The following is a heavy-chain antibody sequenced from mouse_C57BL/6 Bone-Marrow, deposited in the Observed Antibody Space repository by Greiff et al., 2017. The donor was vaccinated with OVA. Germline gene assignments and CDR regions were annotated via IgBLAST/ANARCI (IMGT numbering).Heavy chain of an antibody. Sequence: VQLQQSGPELVKPGASVKISCKASGYAFSSSWMNWVKQRPGKGLEWIGRIYPGDGDTNYNGKFKGKATLTADKSSSTAYMQLSSLTSEDSAVYVCARTYYSNYGFAYWGRGTLVTVSA. CDR3: ARTYYSNYGFAY. J-gene: IGHJ3*01. D-gene: IGHD2-5*01. CDR1: GYAFSSSW. V-gene: IGHV1-82*01. CDR2: IYPGDGDT.